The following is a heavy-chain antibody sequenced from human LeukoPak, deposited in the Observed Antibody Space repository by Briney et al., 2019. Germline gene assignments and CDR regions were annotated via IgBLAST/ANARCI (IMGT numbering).Heavy chain of an antibody. CDR2: IIPILGIA. CDR3: ARDCSSTSCYWYYYGMDV. V-gene: IGHV1-69*02. J-gene: IGHJ6*02. CDR1: GGTFSSYT. D-gene: IGHD2-2*01. Sequence: ASVKVSCKASGGTFSSYTISWVRQAPGQGLEWMGRIIPILGIANYAQKFQGRFTITADKSTSTAYMEMSSLRSEDTAVYYCARDCSSTSCYWYYYGMDVWGQGTTVTVSS.